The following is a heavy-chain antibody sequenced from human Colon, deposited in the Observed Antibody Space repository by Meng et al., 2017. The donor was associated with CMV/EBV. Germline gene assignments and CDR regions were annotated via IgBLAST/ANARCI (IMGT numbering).Heavy chain of an antibody. D-gene: IGHD3-3*01. CDR2: ITGNNNI. V-gene: IGHV3-69-1*01. CDR1: GFTLPGYE. CDR3: AREAIFGVVREYYFDY. J-gene: IGHJ4*02. Sequence: GGSLRLSCAASGFTLPGYEMAWVRQAPGKGLDWVASITGNNNIWYADSVKGRFTISRDNAKNSLYLQMNSLRAEDTAVYYCAREAIFGVVREYYFDYWGQGTPVTVSS.